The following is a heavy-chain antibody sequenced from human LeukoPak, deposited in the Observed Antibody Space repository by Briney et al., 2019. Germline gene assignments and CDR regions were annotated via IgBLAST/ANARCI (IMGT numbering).Heavy chain of an antibody. Sequence: GGSLRLSCASSGFTFSNYAMNWVRQAPGEGLEWVSSISDAGGGTYCADSVKGRFTISKDNSKNTLSLQMNSLRAEDTAVCYCAKGDRDCGSTSCPNAFDIWGQGTMVTVSS. CDR1: GFTFSNYA. CDR3: AKGDRDCGSTSCPNAFDI. V-gene: IGHV3-23*01. CDR2: ISDAGGGT. J-gene: IGHJ3*02. D-gene: IGHD2-2*01.